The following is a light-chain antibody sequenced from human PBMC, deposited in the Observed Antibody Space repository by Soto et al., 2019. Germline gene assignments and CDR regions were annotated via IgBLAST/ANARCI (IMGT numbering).Light chain of an antibody. CDR1: QSMFTY. V-gene: IGKV1-39*01. Sequence: DIQMTQSPSSLSASVGDRVTISCRASQSMFTYLNWYQQKPGKAPKLLIYAASSLQSGVPSRFSGSGSGTDFTLTISSLQPEDSATYYCQQSYNTPRTVGQGTEVDIK. J-gene: IGKJ1*01. CDR2: AAS. CDR3: QQSYNTPRT.